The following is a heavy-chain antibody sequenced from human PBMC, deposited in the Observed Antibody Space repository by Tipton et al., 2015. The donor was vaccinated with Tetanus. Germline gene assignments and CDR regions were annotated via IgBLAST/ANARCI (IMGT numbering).Heavy chain of an antibody. CDR1: GGSISSGGYY. V-gene: IGHV4-31*03. Sequence: TLSLTCTVSGGSISSGGYYWSWIRQHPGKGLEWIGYIYYSGSTYYNPSLKSRVTISVDTSKNQFSLKLSSVTAADTAVYYCARDNRVPLRFGELLEFYCSYAMDVWGPGTAVAVSS. J-gene: IGHJ6*02. CDR2: IYYSGST. CDR3: ARDNRVPLRFGELLEFYCSYAMDV. D-gene: IGHD3-10*01.